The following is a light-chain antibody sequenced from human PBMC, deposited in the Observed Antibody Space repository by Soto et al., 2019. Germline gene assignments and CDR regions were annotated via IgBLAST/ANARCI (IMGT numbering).Light chain of an antibody. CDR3: SSYTTSSTLIYV. Sequence: QSALTQPASVSGSPGQSITISCTGTSSDVGGYNSVSWYQQHPGKAPKLMIYEVSNRPSGVSYRFSGYKSGNTASLTISGLQAEDEADYYCSSYTTSSTLIYVFGPGTKLNVL. CDR2: EVS. J-gene: IGLJ1*01. CDR1: SSDVGGYNS. V-gene: IGLV2-14*01.